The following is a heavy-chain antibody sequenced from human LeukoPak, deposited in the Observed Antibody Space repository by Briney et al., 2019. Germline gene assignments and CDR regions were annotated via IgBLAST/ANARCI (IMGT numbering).Heavy chain of an antibody. CDR1: GFTFSGSA. D-gene: IGHD5-18*01. CDR2: IRSKANSYAT. V-gene: IGHV3-73*01. J-gene: IGHJ6*02. Sequence: PGGSLRPSCAASGFTFSGSAMHWVRQASGKGLEWVGRIRSKANSYATAYAASVKGRFTISRDDSKNTAYLQMNSLKTEDTAVYYCTRLPYSYGLFYGMDVWGQGTTVTVPS. CDR3: TRLPYSYGLFYGMDV.